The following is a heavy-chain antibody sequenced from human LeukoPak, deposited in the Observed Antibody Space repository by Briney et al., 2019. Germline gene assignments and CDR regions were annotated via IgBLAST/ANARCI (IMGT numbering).Heavy chain of an antibody. V-gene: IGHV3-48*03. CDR3: ARDRSEDIVATTPFDY. D-gene: IGHD5-12*01. CDR2: ISSSGSTI. Sequence: SGGSLRLSCAASGFTFSSYEMNWVRQAPGKGLEWVSYISSSGSTIYYADSVKGRFAISRDNAKNSLYLQMNSLRAEDTAVYYCARDRSEDIVATTPFDYWGQGTLVTVSS. CDR1: GFTFSSYE. J-gene: IGHJ4*02.